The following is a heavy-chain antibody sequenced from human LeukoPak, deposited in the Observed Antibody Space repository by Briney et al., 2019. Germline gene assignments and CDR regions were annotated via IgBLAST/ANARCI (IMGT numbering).Heavy chain of an antibody. Sequence: ASVKVSCKASGYTFTSCAMHWVRQAPGQRLEWMGWINAGNGNTKYSQKFQGRVTITRDTSASTAYMELSSLRSEDTAVYYCASSPLSGYAQYYFDYWGQGTLVTVSS. CDR3: ASSPLSGYAQYYFDY. V-gene: IGHV1-3*01. CDR2: INAGNGNT. J-gene: IGHJ4*02. CDR1: GYTFTSCA. D-gene: IGHD5-12*01.